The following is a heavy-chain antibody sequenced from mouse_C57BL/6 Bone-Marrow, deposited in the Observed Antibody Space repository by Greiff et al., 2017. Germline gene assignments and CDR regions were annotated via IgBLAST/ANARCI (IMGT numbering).Heavy chain of an antibody. CDR3: ASLYYSNCVAWFAY. D-gene: IGHD2-5*01. Sequence: EVQLQQSGPELVKPGASVKISCKASGYTFTDYYMNWVKQSHGKSLEWIGDINPNNGGTSYNQKFKGKATLTVDKSSSTAYMELRSLTSEDSAVDYCASLYYSNCVAWFAYWGQGTLVTVSA. CDR2: INPNNGGT. V-gene: IGHV1-26*01. J-gene: IGHJ3*01. CDR1: GYTFTDYY.